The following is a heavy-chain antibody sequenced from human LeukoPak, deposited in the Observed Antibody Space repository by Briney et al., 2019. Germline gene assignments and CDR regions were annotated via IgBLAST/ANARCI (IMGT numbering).Heavy chain of an antibody. V-gene: IGHV3-23*01. CDR3: ARALVLRSAFDY. Sequence: GGSLRLSCAASGFTFSSYAMSWVRQAPGKGLEWVSAISGSGGSTYYADSVKGRFTISRDNAKNSLYLQMNSLRAEDTAVYYCARALVLRSAFDYWGQGTLVTVSS. CDR2: ISGSGGST. CDR1: GFTFSSYA. D-gene: IGHD3-3*01. J-gene: IGHJ4*02.